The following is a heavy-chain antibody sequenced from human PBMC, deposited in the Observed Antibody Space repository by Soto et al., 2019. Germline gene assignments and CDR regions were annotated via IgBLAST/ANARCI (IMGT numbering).Heavy chain of an antibody. J-gene: IGHJ4*02. CDR3: ARLMRVGDFWSGYYFDY. V-gene: IGHV4-39*01. Sequence: SETLSLTCTVSGGSISSSSYYWGWIRQPPGKGLEWIGSIYYSGSTYYNPSLKSRVTISVDTSKNQFSLKLSSVTAADTAVYYCARLMRVGDFWSGYYFDYWGQGTLVTVSS. CDR2: IYYSGST. CDR1: GGSISSSSYY. D-gene: IGHD3-3*01.